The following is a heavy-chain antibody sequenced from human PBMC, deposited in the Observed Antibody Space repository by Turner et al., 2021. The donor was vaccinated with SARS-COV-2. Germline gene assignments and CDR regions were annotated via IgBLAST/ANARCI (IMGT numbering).Heavy chain of an antibody. Sequence: QVQLVQCVPGLSSPGAAVPVSFKAPGCTFIDFYMHWLRQMRGQGPGWMRWFNPKDSDNNYSKDFAGSVDMPTNMSATKAYMTLRRQRTSDTDIYTGAYYCVTYSGAWNGLYYDSWGQGTLVTVSS. D-gene: IGHD3-3*01. CDR3: AYYCVTYSGAWNGLYYDS. V-gene: IGHV1-2*02. J-gene: IGHJ5*01. CDR2: FNPKDSDN. CDR1: GCTFIDFY.